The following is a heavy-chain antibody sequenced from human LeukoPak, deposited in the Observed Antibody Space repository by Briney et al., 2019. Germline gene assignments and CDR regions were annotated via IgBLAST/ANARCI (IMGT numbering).Heavy chain of an antibody. J-gene: IGHJ4*02. CDR1: GGSLSSGDYY. Sequence: SQTLSLTCTVSGGSLSSGDYYWSWIRQPPGTGLEWIGYIYYGGSTYYNPSLKSRVTISVDTSKNQFSLKLSSVTAADTAVYYCARGEVYFDYWGQGTLVTVSS. CDR2: IYYGGST. V-gene: IGHV4-30-4*01. CDR3: ARGEVYFDY.